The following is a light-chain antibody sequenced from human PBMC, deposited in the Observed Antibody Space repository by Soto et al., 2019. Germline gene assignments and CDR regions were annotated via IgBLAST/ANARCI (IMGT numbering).Light chain of an antibody. CDR3: QQYGYSPHT. Sequence: EIVLTQSPGTLSLSPGERATLFCGASRTISSRFVAWFQQKPGQAPRLLIYGASSRATGIPDRFSGSGSGTGFTLTISRLEPEDFAVYFCQQYGYSPHTFGQGTKVEIK. V-gene: IGKV3-20*01. CDR1: RTISSRF. CDR2: GAS. J-gene: IGKJ2*01.